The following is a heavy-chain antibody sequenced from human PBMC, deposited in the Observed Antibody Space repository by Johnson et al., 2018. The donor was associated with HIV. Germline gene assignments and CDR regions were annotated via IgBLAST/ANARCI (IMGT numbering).Heavy chain of an antibody. D-gene: IGHD3-10*01. CDR3: AKCGDADAFDI. J-gene: IGHJ3*02. Sequence: QEQLVESGGGVVQPGRSLRLSCAASGFTFSSYGMHWVRQAPGKGLEWVAVISYDGSNKYYADSVKGRFTISRDNSKNTLYLQMNSLRAEDTAVYYCAKCGDADAFDIWGQGTMVTVSS. CDR1: GFTFSSYG. CDR2: ISYDGSNK. V-gene: IGHV3-30*18.